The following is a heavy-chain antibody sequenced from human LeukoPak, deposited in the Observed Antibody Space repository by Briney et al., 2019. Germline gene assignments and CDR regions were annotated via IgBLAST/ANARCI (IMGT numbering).Heavy chain of an antibody. CDR2: IDMTGGST. CDR1: GFTFTSFA. D-gene: IGHD3-16*01. Sequence: GGSLRLSCVASGFTFTSFAMSWVRQAPGKGLEWVSHIDMTGGSTYYIDSVKGRFTISRDNSDNTLYLQMNRLKAEDTGVYFCAKDQLWAGYFFYGMNVWGQGTTVIVSS. J-gene: IGHJ6*02. CDR3: AKDQLWAGYFFYGMNV. V-gene: IGHV3-23*01.